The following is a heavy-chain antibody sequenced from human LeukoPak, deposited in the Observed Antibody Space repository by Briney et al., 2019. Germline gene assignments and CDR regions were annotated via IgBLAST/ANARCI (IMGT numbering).Heavy chain of an antibody. Sequence: SETLSFTCTVFGGSISSSNHYWGWIRQPPGKGLGWIGSIYYSGSTYYNPSLKSRVTISVDTSKNQFSLKLSSVTAADTAVYYCARVGDVGATNWFDPWGQGTLVTVSS. D-gene: IGHD1-26*01. CDR3: ARVGDVGATNWFDP. CDR1: GGSISSSNHY. J-gene: IGHJ5*02. CDR2: IYYSGST. V-gene: IGHV4-39*07.